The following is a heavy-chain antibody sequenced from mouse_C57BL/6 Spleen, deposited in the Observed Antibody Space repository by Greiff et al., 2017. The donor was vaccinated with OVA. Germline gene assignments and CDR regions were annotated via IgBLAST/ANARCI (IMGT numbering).Heavy chain of an antibody. CDR2: ISSGGSYT. V-gene: IGHV5-6*01. CDR1: GFTFSSYG. CDR3: ARLVTTVVADYAMDY. J-gene: IGHJ4*01. Sequence: EVKLMESGGDLVKPGGSLKLSCAASGFTFSSYGMSWVRQTPDKRLEWVATISSGGSYTYYPDSVKGRFTISRDNAKNTLYLQMSSLKSEDTAMYYGARLVTTVVADYAMDYWGQGTSVTVSS. D-gene: IGHD1-1*01.